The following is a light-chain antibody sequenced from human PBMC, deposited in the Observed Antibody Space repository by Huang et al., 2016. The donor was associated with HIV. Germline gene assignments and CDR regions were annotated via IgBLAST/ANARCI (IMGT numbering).Light chain of an antibody. V-gene: IGKV3-11*01. Sequence: EIVLTQSPATLSLSPGEGATLSCRASQSISSFLAWYQQRPGQAPRLLIYDASNRAAGIPARFSGSGSGTDFALTISSLEPEDFALYYCQQRNNWPYIFGQGTKLEIK. CDR3: QQRNNWPYI. CDR1: QSISSF. CDR2: DAS. J-gene: IGKJ2*01.